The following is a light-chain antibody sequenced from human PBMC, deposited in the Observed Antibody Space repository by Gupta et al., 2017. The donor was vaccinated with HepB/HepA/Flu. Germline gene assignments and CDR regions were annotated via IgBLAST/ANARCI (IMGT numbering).Light chain of an antibody. J-gene: IGKJ3*01. CDR2: VTS. V-gene: IGKV3D-20*01. Sequence: VLTQQPAMLSSSPGDRATLPCGASQPVSNSYVAWYQHKPGRAPRLLIHVTSTRATGIPDRFSGRKSGTNFTLAISRLEPEDFAAYFCQQYGNPPKTFGHGTKVDFK. CDR1: QPVSNSY. CDR3: QQYGNPPKT.